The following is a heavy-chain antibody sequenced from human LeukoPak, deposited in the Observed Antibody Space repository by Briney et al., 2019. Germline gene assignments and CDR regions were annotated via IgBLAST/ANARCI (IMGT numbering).Heavy chain of an antibody. CDR3: ARHYGP. Sequence: SETLSLTCAVYGGSFSGYYWSWIRQPPGKGLEWIGSIYSSGSTYYNPSLKSRVTISVDTSKNQFSLKLTSVTAADTAVYYCARHYGPWGQGTLVTVSS. CDR2: IYSSGST. J-gene: IGHJ5*02. CDR1: GGSFSGYY. V-gene: IGHV4-34*01. D-gene: IGHD3-16*01.